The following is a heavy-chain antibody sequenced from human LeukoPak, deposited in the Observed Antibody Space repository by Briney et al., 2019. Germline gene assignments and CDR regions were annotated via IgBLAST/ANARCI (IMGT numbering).Heavy chain of an antibody. CDR1: GGSISSYY. J-gene: IGHJ4*02. CDR3: ARGVYIAAAQYAY. V-gene: IGHV4-59*01. Sequence: SETLSLTCTVSGGSISSYYWSWLRQPPGKGLEGIGYIYYSGTTNYNPSLKSRVTISVDTSKNQFSLKLSSVTAADTAVYYCARGVYIAAAQYAYWGQGTLVTVSS. D-gene: IGHD6-13*01. CDR2: IYYSGTT.